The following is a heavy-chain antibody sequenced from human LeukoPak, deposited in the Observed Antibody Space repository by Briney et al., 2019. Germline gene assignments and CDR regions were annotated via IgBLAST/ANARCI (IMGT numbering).Heavy chain of an antibody. V-gene: IGHV3-30*18. Sequence: GGSLRLSCAASGFTFSSYGMHWVRQAPGKGLEWVAVISYDGSKIYYSESVKGRSTISRDNSRNTVDLQMNSLRAEDTAVYYCAKDSFVRDIYRFFDWSFDGWGQGTLVTVSS. J-gene: IGHJ4*02. CDR3: AKDSFVRDIYRFFDWSFDG. CDR1: GFTFSSYG. CDR2: ISYDGSKI. D-gene: IGHD3-9*01.